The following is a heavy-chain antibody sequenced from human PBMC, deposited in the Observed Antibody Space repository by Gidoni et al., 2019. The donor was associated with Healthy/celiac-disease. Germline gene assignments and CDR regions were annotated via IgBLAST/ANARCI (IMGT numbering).Heavy chain of an antibody. V-gene: IGHV3-21*01. CDR1: GFTSRSSS. CDR2: ISSSSSYI. J-gene: IGHJ6*02. D-gene: IGHD2-2*02. Sequence: EVQLVASGGGLVKPGGPLRLACAASGFTSRSSSMNWVPQAPGKGLEWVASISSSSSYIYYADAVKGRFTISRDNAKNSLYLQMNSLRAEDTAVYYCAREGDCSSTSCYKASGYYGMDVWGQGTTVTVSS. CDR3: AREGDCSSTSCYKASGYYGMDV.